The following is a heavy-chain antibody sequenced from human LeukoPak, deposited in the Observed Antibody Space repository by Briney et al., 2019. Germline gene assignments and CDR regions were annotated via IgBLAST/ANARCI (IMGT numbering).Heavy chain of an antibody. J-gene: IGHJ3*02. Sequence: GGSLRLSCAASGFTFSSYGMHWVRQAPGKGLEWVANIKQDGSEKYYVDSVKGRFTISRDNAKNSLYLQMHSLTAEDTAVYYCAGSWSPYDASDIWGQGTMVTVSS. D-gene: IGHD6-13*01. CDR1: GFTFSSYG. CDR3: AGSWSPYDASDI. V-gene: IGHV3-7*01. CDR2: IKQDGSEK.